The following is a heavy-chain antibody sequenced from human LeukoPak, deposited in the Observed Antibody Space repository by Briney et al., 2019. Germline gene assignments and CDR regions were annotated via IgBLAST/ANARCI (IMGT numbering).Heavy chain of an antibody. Sequence: PSETLSLTCTASGGSFSSGNYCWTWIRQPAGKGLEWIGRIYTTGNTLYNPSLKSRVTISVDTSKNQFSLKLSSVTAADTAVYYCARVAGDYIDYWGQGTLVTVSS. D-gene: IGHD4-17*01. V-gene: IGHV4-61*02. J-gene: IGHJ4*02. CDR3: ARVAGDYIDY. CDR2: IYTTGNT. CDR1: GGSFSSGNYC.